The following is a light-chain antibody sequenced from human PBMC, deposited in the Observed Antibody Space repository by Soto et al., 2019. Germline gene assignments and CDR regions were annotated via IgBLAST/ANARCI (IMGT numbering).Light chain of an antibody. J-gene: IGKJ2*01. Sequence: EIVLTQSPGTLSLSPGERATLSCRASQSVSNNYLAWYQQKPGQAPRLLIYATSTRATGIPDRFSGSGSGTDITLTISRLEPEDFAVYYCQQYGPSPMYTFGQGTKLEIK. V-gene: IGKV3-20*01. CDR3: QQYGPSPMYT. CDR2: ATS. CDR1: QSVSNNY.